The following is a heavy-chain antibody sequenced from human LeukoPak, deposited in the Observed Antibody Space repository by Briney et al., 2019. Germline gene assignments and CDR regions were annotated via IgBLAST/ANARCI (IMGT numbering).Heavy chain of an antibody. D-gene: IGHD2-2*01. Sequence: GGSLRLSCAASGVAFSSLAMGWVRQAAGQGLEWVSVISDSGSITYYADSVKGRFTISRDNSKNTLFLQMNSLGAEDTAVYYCARDFGRTSDWQPRLYYGMDVWGQGTTVTVSS. CDR3: ARDFGRTSDWQPRLYYGMDV. J-gene: IGHJ6*02. CDR2: ISDSGSIT. CDR1: GVAFSSLA. V-gene: IGHV3-23*01.